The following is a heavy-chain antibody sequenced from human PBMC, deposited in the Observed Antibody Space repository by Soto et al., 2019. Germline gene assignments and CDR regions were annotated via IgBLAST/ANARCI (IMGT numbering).Heavy chain of an antibody. CDR3: ARVRARRGYCSSTSCYMVTYYYGMDV. CDR2: IIPIFGTA. V-gene: IGHV1-69*13. CDR1: GGTFSSYA. Sequence: SVKVSCKASGGTFSSYAISWVRQAPGQGLEWMGGIIPIFGTANYAQKFQGRVTITADESTSTAYMELSSLRSEDTAVYYCARVRARRGYCSSTSCYMVTYYYGMDVWGQGTTVTVSS. J-gene: IGHJ6*02. D-gene: IGHD2-2*02.